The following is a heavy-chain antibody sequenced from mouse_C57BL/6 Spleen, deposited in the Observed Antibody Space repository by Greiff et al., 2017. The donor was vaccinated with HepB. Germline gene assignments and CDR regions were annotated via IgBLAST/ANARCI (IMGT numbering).Heavy chain of an antibody. J-gene: IGHJ4*01. Sequence: QVQLQQPGAELVKPGASVKLSCKASGYTFTSYWMHWVKQRPGQGLEWIGMIHPNSGSTNYNEKFKSKATLTVDKSSSTAYMQRSSLTSEDSAVYYCARGDVGYAMDYWGQGTSVTVSS. CDR2: IHPNSGST. D-gene: IGHD3-1*01. V-gene: IGHV1-64*01. CDR3: ARGDVGYAMDY. CDR1: GYTFTSYW.